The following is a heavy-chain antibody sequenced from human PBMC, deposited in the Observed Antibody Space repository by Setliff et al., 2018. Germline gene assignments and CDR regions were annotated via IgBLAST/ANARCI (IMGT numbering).Heavy chain of an antibody. D-gene: IGHD3-16*01. Sequence: ASGKVSCKASGYSLTDYAVTWVRQAPGQGLEWMGWISGYNGNTNYGQKFQGRVTMTTDSSKNTVYMELKTLRFADTAFYYCARAPRWGAGKALDYWGQGTLVTVSS. V-gene: IGHV1-18*01. CDR2: ISGYNGNT. J-gene: IGHJ4*02. CDR3: ARAPRWGAGKALDY. CDR1: GYSLTDYA.